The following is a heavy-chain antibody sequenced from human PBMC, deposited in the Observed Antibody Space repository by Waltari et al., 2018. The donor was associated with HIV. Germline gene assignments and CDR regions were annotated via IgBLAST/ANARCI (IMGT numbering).Heavy chain of an antibody. V-gene: IGHV4-39*07. CDR1: GGSISSSSYY. CDR2: IYYSGST. CDR3: ARVAFDYSNLYYFDY. J-gene: IGHJ4*02. Sequence: QLQLQESGPGLVKPSETLSLTCTVSGGSISSSSYYWGWIRQPPGKGLEWIGSIYYSGSTYYNPSLKSRVTISVDTSKNQFSLKLSSVTAADTAVYYCARVAFDYSNLYYFDYWGQGTLVTVSS. D-gene: IGHD4-4*01.